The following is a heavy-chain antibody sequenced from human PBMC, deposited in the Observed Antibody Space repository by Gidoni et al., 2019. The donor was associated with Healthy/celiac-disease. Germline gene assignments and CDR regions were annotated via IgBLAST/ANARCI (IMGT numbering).Heavy chain of an antibody. CDR1: GFTFSSYA. V-gene: IGHV3-23*01. J-gene: IGHJ4*02. Sequence: EVQLLESGGGLVQPGGSLRLSCAASGFTFSSYAMSWVRQAPGKGLEWVSSISGSGGSTYYADSVKGRFTISRDNSKNTLYLQMNSLRAEDTAVYYCAKHPTLWFGELNYWDQGTLVTVSS. CDR2: ISGSGGST. D-gene: IGHD3-10*01. CDR3: AKHPTLWFGELNY.